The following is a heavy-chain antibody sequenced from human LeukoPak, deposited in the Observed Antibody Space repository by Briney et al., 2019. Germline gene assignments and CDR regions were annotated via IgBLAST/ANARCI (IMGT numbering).Heavy chain of an antibody. CDR2: ISGSGGST. D-gene: IGHD6-13*01. J-gene: IGHJ4*02. V-gene: IGHV3-23*01. CDR3: AKCSSSSSWTFDY. CDR1: GFTFSSYA. Sequence: GGSLSLSCAASGFTFSSYAMSWVRQAPGKGLEWVSAISGSGGSTYYADSVKGRFTISRDNSKNTLYLQMNSLRAEDTAVYYCAKCSSSSSWTFDYWGQGTLVTVSS.